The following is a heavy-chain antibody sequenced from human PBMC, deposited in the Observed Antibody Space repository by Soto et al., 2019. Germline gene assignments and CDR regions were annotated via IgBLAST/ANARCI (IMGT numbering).Heavy chain of an antibody. J-gene: IGHJ6*02. CDR2: IKQDGSEK. D-gene: IGHD6-13*01. CDR1: GFTFSSYW. Sequence: PGGSLRLSCAASGFTFSSYWMSWVSQAPGKGLEWVANIKQDGSEKYYVDSVKGRFTISRDNAKNSLYLQMNSLRAEDTAVYYCARESSSWYFSSYFCGMDVWGQGTTVTVSS. CDR3: ARESSSWYFSSYFCGMDV. V-gene: IGHV3-7*03.